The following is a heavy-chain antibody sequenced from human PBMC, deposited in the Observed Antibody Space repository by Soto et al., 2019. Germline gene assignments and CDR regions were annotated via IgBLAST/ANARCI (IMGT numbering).Heavy chain of an antibody. V-gene: IGHV1-18*01. CDR2: ISGHDGNT. Sequence: GASVKVSCKASGYSLTSYGISWVRQAPGQGLEWMGWISGHDGNTKYTQKLQGRVTVTTDTSTSTAYMDLRSLRSDDTAVYYCAREYCSSASCYGPDFWGQGTPVTVSS. CDR1: GYSLTSYG. D-gene: IGHD2-2*01. J-gene: IGHJ4*02. CDR3: AREYCSSASCYGPDF.